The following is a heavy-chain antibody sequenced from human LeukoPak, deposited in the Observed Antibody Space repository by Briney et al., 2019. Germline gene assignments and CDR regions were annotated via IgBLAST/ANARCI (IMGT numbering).Heavy chain of an antibody. CDR2: FDPEDGET. J-gene: IGHJ3*02. D-gene: IGHD6-19*01. CDR3: ATRRGIAVSGPGAFDI. CDR1: GYTLTELS. V-gene: IGHV1-24*01. Sequence: RASVKVSCKVSGYTLTELSMYWVRQAPGKGLELMGGFDPEDGETIFAQKFQGRVTMTEDTSTDTAYMELSSLTSDDTAVYYCATRRGIAVSGPGAFDIWGQGTMVTVSS.